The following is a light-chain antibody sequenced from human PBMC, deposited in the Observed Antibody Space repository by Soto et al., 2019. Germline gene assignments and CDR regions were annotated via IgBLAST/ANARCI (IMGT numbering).Light chain of an antibody. J-gene: IGKJ4*01. CDR2: DAS. V-gene: IGKV3-11*01. CDR1: QSVSSY. CDR3: QQRSDWPLT. Sequence: EIVLTQSPATLSLSPGERATLSCRASQSVSSYSAWYQQKPGQAPRLLIYDASNRATGIPARFSGSGSGTYFTLTISSLEPEDFAFYYCQQRSDWPLTFGGGTKVEIK.